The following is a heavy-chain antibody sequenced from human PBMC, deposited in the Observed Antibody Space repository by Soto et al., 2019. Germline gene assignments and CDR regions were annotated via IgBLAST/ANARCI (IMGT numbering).Heavy chain of an antibody. Sequence: GGSLRLSCAASGFSFTNYAMNWVRQAPGKRLEWVSAFSGSDSRTFYADSVKGRFTVSGDNSKNILYLQMNSLRAEDTAVYYCAKDLAAETLTYFDSWGPGTMVTVSS. J-gene: IGHJ4*02. D-gene: IGHD2-15*01. CDR3: AKDLAAETLTYFDS. CDR2: FSGSDSRT. V-gene: IGHV3-23*01. CDR1: GFSFTNYA.